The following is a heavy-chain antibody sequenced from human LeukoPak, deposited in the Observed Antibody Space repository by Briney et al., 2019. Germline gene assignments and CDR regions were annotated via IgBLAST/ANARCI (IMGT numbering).Heavy chain of an antibody. J-gene: IGHJ4*02. CDR3: AKQSVVATEIDY. V-gene: IGHV3-23*01. Sequence: GGSLRLSCAASGFTFSSYSMNWVRQAPGKGLEWVSAISGSGGSTYYADSVKGRFTISRDNSKNTLYLQMNSLRAEDTAVYYCAKQSVVATEIDYWGQGTLVTVSS. D-gene: IGHD2-15*01. CDR2: ISGSGGST. CDR1: GFTFSSYS.